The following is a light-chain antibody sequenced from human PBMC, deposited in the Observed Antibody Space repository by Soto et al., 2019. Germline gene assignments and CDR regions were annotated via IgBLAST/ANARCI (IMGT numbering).Light chain of an antibody. V-gene: IGLV4-69*01. CDR1: SGHSSYA. CDR2: FNSDGSH. CDR3: QTWGTGIQVV. J-gene: IGLJ2*01. Sequence: QPVLTQSPSASASLGASVKLTCTLSSGHSSYAIAWHQQQPEKGPRYLMKFNSDGSHTKGDGIPDRFSGSSSGAERYLTISSLQSEDEADYYCQTWGTGIQVVFGGGTKLTV.